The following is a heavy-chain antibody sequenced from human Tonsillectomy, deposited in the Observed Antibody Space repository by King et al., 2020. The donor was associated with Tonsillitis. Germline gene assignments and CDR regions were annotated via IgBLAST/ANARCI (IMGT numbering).Heavy chain of an antibody. CDR3: TRDYMDSYLA. D-gene: IGHD4-11*01. J-gene: IGHJ5*02. CDR2: IRGDGVTT. V-gene: IGHV3-43D*03. CDR1: GFTFADSD. Sequence: VQLVESGGGVVQPGGSLRLSCATSGFTFADSDMHWVRQPPGKGLEWVSLIRGDGVTTFYADSVKGRFTISRDNTRNSLYLQMNSLKADDTALYYCTRDYMDSYLAWGQGTLVTVSS.